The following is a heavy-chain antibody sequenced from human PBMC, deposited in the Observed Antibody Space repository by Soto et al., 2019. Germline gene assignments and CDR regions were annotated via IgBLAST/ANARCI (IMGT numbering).Heavy chain of an antibody. V-gene: IGHV1-3*01. CDR2: INAGNGNT. CDR3: ARRNNSGPIDY. Sequence: QVHLVQSGAEVKEPGASLKVSCKTSGFTFTTHAIHWVRQAPGQRFEWMGWINAGNGNTKYSQRFHDRVTISRDTSASTAYMELSSLTSEDRAVYYCARRNNSGPIDYWGQGTLVTVSS. J-gene: IGHJ4*02. D-gene: IGHD5-12*01. CDR1: GFTFTTHA.